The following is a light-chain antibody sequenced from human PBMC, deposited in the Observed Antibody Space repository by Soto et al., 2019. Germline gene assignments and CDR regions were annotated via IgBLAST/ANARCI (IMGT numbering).Light chain of an antibody. CDR1: QGLXSCY. J-gene: IGKJ1*01. CDR2: GAS. CDR3: QQFRT. Sequence: EIVLTQSPGTLSLSPGERATLPCRASQGLXSCYLAWYQQKPGQAPRLLIYGASSRATGIPDRFSGSGSGTHFTLTISGLEPEDFGVYYWQQFRTFGQGTKVDIK. V-gene: IGKV3-20*01.